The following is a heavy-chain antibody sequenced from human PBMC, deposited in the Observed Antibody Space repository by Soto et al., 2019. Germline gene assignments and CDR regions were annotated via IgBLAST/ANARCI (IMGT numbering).Heavy chain of an antibody. Sequence: GGSLRLSCAASGFTVSSNYMSWVRQAPGKGLEWVSVIYSGGSTYYADSVKGRFTISRDNSKNTLYLQMNSLRAEDTAVYYCARGTPTTVTPLDYWGQGNLVTVSS. D-gene: IGHD4-17*01. CDR2: IYSGGST. CDR3: ARGTPTTVTPLDY. CDR1: GFTVSSNY. V-gene: IGHV3-53*01. J-gene: IGHJ4*02.